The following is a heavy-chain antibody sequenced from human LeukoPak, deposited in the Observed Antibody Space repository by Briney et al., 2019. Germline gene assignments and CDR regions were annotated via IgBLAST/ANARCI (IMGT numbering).Heavy chain of an antibody. CDR2: IIPIFGTA. V-gene: IGHV1-69*05. Sequence: SVTVSFKASGGTFISYAISWVRQAPGQGVEWMGGIIPIFGTANYAQKFQGRVTITTDESTSTAYMELSSLRSEDTAVYYCARVGSDFWSGLDDAFDIWGQGTMVTVSS. J-gene: IGHJ3*02. D-gene: IGHD3-3*01. CDR1: GGTFISYA. CDR3: ARVGSDFWSGLDDAFDI.